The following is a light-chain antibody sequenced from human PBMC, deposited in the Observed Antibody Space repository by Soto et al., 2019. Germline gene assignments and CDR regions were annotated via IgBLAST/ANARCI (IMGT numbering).Light chain of an antibody. J-gene: IGLJ2*01. V-gene: IGLV2-14*01. CDR3: QSYDSNLRV. CDR2: EVS. Sequence: QSVLTQPASVSGSPGQSITISCTGTSNDVGGYNYVSWYQQYPGKAPKLMIYEVSNRPSGVSNRFSGSKSGNTASLTISGLQAEDEADYYCQSYDSNLRVFGGGTKLTVL. CDR1: SNDVGGYNY.